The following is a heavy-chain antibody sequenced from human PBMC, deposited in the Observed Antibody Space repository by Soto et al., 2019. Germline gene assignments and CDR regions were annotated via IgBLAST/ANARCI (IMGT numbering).Heavy chain of an antibody. Sequence: LSLTCAASGFTFDDYAMHWVRQAPGKGLEWVSGISWNSGSIGYADSVKGRFTISRDNAKNSLYLQMNSLRAEDTALYYCAKVLSSGYYDDAFDIWGQGTMVTVSS. J-gene: IGHJ3*02. CDR2: ISWNSGSI. V-gene: IGHV3-9*01. CDR3: AKVLSSGYYDDAFDI. D-gene: IGHD3-22*01. CDR1: GFTFDDYA.